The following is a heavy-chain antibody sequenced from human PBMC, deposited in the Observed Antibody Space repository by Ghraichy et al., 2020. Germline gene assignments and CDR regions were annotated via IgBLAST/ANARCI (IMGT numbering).Heavy chain of an antibody. D-gene: IGHD3-10*01. CDR2: FSYSGNT. J-gene: IGHJ5*02. CDR3: ARRSGESFDP. V-gene: IGHV4-59*12. CDR1: GGSISSYY. Sequence: SETLSLTCTVSGGSISSYYWSWIRQPPGKGLEWIGFFSYSGNTKYNPSLKSRVTISVDTSKNQFSLKLSSVTAADTAVYYCARRSGESFDPWGQGTLVTVSS.